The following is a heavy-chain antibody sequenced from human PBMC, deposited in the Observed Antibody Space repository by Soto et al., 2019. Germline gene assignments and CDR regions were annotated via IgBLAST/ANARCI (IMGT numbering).Heavy chain of an antibody. J-gene: IGHJ5*02. CDR2: IIPIFGTA. CDR3: ASPRSNLMITFGGYLGT. Sequence: QVQLVQSGAEVKKPGSSVKVSCKASGGTFSSYAISWVRQAPGQGLEWMGGIIPIFGTANYAQKFQGRVTITADESTSTAYMELSSLRSEDTAVYYCASPRSNLMITFGGYLGTWGQGTLVTVSS. CDR1: GGTFSSYA. D-gene: IGHD3-16*01. V-gene: IGHV1-69*01.